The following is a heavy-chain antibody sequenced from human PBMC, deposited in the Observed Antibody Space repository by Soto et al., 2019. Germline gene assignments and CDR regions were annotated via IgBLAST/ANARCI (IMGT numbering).Heavy chain of an antibody. Sequence: SETLSLTCAVYGGSFSGYYWSWIRQPPGKGLEWIGEINHSGSTNYNPSLKSRVTISVDTSKNQFSLKLSSVTAADTAVYYCERGPSWGPDYMDVWGKGTTVTVSS. J-gene: IGHJ6*03. CDR3: ERGPSWGPDYMDV. D-gene: IGHD3-16*01. CDR2: INHSGST. CDR1: GGSFSGYY. V-gene: IGHV4-34*01.